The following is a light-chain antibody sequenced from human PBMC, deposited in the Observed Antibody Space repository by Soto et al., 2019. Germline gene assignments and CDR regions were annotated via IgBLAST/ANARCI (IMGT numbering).Light chain of an antibody. CDR2: DAS. CDR3: QQGTDWPPGT. CDR1: QSVSTF. Sequence: EIVLTQSPATLSLSPGERVTLSCRASQSVSTFLAWYQQKPGQAPRLLIYDASNRASGIPARFRGSGSGTDFTLTISSREPEDLAVYYCQQGTDWPPGTFGQGTKVEIK. J-gene: IGKJ1*01. V-gene: IGKV3-11*01.